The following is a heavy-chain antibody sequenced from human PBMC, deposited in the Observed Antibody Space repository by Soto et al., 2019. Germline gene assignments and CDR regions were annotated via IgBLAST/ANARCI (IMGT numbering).Heavy chain of an antibody. J-gene: IGHJ5*02. CDR2: IYYSVST. D-gene: IGHD2-8*02. Sequence: SETLSLTCTVSGGSISSYCWSWIRHPPWKGLEWMGYIYYSVSTNYNPSLKSRVTISVDRSKNQVSLKLSSVPAADTAVSYCERNGDCTGPGYIVGWLETWGPETLVTASS. V-gene: IGHV4-59*12. CDR3: ERNGDCTGPGYIVGWLET. CDR1: GGSISSYC.